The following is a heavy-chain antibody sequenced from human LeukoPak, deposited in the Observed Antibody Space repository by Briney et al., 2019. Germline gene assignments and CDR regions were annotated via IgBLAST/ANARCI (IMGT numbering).Heavy chain of an antibody. V-gene: IGHV4-34*01. Sequence: SETLSLTCAVYGGSFSGYYWSWIRQLPGKGLEWIGEINHSGSTNYNPSLKSRVTISVDTSKNQFSLKLSSVTAADTAVYYCARVGWYKTFDIWGQGTMVTVSS. CDR1: GGSFSGYY. CDR3: ARVGWYKTFDI. CDR2: INHSGST. D-gene: IGHD1-14*01. J-gene: IGHJ3*02.